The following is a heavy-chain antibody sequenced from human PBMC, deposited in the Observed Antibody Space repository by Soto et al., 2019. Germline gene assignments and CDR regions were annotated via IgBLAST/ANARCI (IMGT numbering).Heavy chain of an antibody. CDR1: GGSISSSSYY. V-gene: IGHV4-39*07. D-gene: IGHD5-18*01. J-gene: IGHJ5*02. CDR3: ARVPERGYSYGSYWAPYFDP. Sequence: SETLSLTCTVSGGSISSSSYYWGWIRQPPGKGLEWIGSIYYSGSTYYNQSLKSRVTISVDTSKNQFSLKLSSVTAADTAVYYCARVPERGYSYGSYWAPYFDPWGQGTLVTVSS. CDR2: IYYSGST.